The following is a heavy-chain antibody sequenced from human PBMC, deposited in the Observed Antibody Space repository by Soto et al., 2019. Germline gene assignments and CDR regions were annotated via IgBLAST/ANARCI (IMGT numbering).Heavy chain of an antibody. CDR2: ISFDGGSQ. Sequence: QVQLVESGGGVVQPGRSLRLSCAASGFDFNTYGLHWVRQAPGKGLEWVAAISFDGGSQYYADSVKGRFTVSRDKSNSTLYLQMNSLGAEDTATYFCAKDSSVTAAGSGGLFDPWGPGTLVIVSS. CDR3: AKDSSVTAAGSGGLFDP. CDR1: GFDFNTYG. J-gene: IGHJ5*02. V-gene: IGHV3-30*18. D-gene: IGHD6-13*01.